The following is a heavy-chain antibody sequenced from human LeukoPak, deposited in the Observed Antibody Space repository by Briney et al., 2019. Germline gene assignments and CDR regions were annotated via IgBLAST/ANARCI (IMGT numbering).Heavy chain of an antibody. V-gene: IGHV1-18*01. CDR3: ARLAMVRGVPPYYYYYMDV. J-gene: IGHJ6*03. D-gene: IGHD3-10*01. CDR2: ISAYNGNT. Sequence: ASVKVSCKASGYTFTSYGISWVRQAPGQGLEWMGWISAYNGNTNYAQKLQGRVTMTTDTSTSTAYMELSSLRSEDTAVYYCARLAMVRGVPPYYYYYMDVWGKGTTVTISS. CDR1: GYTFTSYG.